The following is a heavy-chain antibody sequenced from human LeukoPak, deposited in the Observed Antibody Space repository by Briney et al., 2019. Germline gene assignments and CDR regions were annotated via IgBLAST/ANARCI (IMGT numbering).Heavy chain of an antibody. CDR1: GYTFITYW. CDR3: ARPDDYGGKPAAFDI. CDR2: IYPGDSDT. J-gene: IGHJ3*02. V-gene: IGHV5-51*01. Sequence: GESLKISCKGSGYTFITYWIGWVRQMPGKGLEWMGIIYPGDSDTRYSPSFRGQVTISADKSINTAYLQWSSLKASDTAMYYCARPDDYGGKPAAFDIWGQGTKVTVSS. D-gene: IGHD4-23*01.